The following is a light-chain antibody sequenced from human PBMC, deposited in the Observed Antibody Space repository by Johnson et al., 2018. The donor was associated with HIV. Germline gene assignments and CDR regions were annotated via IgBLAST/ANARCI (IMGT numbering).Light chain of an antibody. CDR1: SSNIGNSY. CDR3: GTWDSSLRAYV. J-gene: IGLJ1*01. Sequence: QSVLTQPPSVSAAPGQKVTISCSGSSSNIGNSYVCWYQQLPGTAPKLLIYENDKRPSGIPDRFSGSKSGTSATLGITGLQPGDEADYYCGTWDSSLRAYVCGTGTKVTVL. CDR2: END. V-gene: IGLV1-51*02.